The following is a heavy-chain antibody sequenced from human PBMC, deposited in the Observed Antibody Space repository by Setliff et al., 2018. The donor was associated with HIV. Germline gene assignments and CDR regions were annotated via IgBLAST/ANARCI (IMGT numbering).Heavy chain of an antibody. V-gene: IGHV4-39*01. CDR2: IYYSGST. J-gene: IGHJ4*02. Sequence: LSLTCTVSGGSISSSSYYWGWIRQPPGKGLEWIGSIYYSGSTYYNPSLKSRVTISVDTSKNQFSLKLSSVTAADTAVYYCARILTLLWFGESNFDYWGQGTQVTVSS. D-gene: IGHD3-10*01. CDR3: ARILTLLWFGESNFDY. CDR1: GGSISSSSYY.